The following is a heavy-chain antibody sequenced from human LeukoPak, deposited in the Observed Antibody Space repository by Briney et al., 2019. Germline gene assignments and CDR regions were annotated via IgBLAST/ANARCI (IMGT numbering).Heavy chain of an antibody. J-gene: IGHJ4*02. CDR2: TRNKAKSYTT. V-gene: IGHV3-72*01. CDR1: GFTFSDHY. CDR3: AVSGSYSNPSDFDY. Sequence: GGSLRLSRAASGFTFSDHYMDWVRQAPGKGLEWVGRTRNKAKSYTTGYAASVKGRFTISRDNSKNSLYLQMNTLKTEDTAVYYCAVSGSYSNPSDFDYWGQGTLVTVSS. D-gene: IGHD1-26*01.